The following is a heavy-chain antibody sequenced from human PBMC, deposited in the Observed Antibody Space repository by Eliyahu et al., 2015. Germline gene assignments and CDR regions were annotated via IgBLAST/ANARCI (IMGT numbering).Heavy chain of an antibody. Sequence: QVHLVQSGAEVEKPGASVKVSCXASGYTFTGHLIQWVRQAPGQGLEYMGWISPHTGETDCTQAFQGRVTMTRDTSIFTAYMELSSLTPDDTAIYYCARDSGRTEGWFDPWGQGTLVIVSS. CDR1: GYTFTGHL. CDR2: ISPHTGET. CDR3: ARDSGRTEGWFDP. J-gene: IGHJ5*02. V-gene: IGHV1-2*02. D-gene: IGHD1-26*01.